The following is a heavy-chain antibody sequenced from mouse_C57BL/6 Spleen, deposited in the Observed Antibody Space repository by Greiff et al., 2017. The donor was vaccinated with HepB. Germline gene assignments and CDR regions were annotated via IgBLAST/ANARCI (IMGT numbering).Heavy chain of an antibody. Sequence: EVQVVESGPGLVKPSQSLSLTCSVTGYFITSGYYWNWIRQFPGNKLEWMGYISYDGSNNYNPSLKNRISITRDTSKNQFFLKLNSVTTEDTATYYCARGSYDYDGWFAYWGQGTLVTVSA. CDR2: ISYDGSN. D-gene: IGHD2-4*01. V-gene: IGHV3-6*01. J-gene: IGHJ3*01. CDR1: GYFITSGYY. CDR3: ARGSYDYDGWFAY.